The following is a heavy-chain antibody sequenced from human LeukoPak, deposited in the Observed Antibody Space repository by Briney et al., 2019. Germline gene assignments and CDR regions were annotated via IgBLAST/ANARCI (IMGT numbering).Heavy chain of an antibody. V-gene: IGHV4-59*01. CDR3: ARQEQQLIYNWFDP. D-gene: IGHD6-13*01. Sequence: SETLSLTCTVSGGSISSYYWSWIRQPPGKGLEWIGYIYYSGSTNYNPSLKSRVTISVDTSKNQFSLRLTSVTAADTAVYYCARQEQQLIYNWFDPWGQGTLVTVSS. J-gene: IGHJ5*02. CDR2: IYYSGST. CDR1: GGSISSYY.